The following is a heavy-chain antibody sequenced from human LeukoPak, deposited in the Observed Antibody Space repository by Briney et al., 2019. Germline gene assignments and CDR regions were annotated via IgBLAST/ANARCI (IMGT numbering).Heavy chain of an antibody. D-gene: IGHD3-3*01. CDR2: ISSASSTI. J-gene: IGHJ6*03. V-gene: IGHV3-48*01. CDR3: ARDFWYMDV. Sequence: GGSLRLSCAASGFTFSSYAMNWVRQAPGKGLEWVSYISSASSTIYYADSVKGRFTISRDNAKNSLYLQMNSLRAEDTAVYYCARDFWYMDVWGKGTTVTVSS. CDR1: GFTFSSYA.